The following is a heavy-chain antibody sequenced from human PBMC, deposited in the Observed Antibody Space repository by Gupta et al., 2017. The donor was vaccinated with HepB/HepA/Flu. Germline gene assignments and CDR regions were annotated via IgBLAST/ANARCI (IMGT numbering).Heavy chain of an antibody. D-gene: IGHD3-10*01. CDR3: AKDRDRYYYYMDV. CDR2: ISYDGSNK. Sequence: QVQLVESGGGVVQPGKSLRLSCAASGFTLSRHGMHWVRQAPGNGLEWVAVISYDGSNKKDADSVKGRFTIPRDNAKNTIYLQMKSTRTEDTAVYYCAKDRDRYYYYMDVWGKGTTVTVSS. CDR1: GFTLSRHG. V-gene: IGHV3-30*18. J-gene: IGHJ6*03.